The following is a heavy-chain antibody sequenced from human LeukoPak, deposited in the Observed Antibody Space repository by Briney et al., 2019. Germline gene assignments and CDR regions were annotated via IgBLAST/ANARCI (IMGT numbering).Heavy chain of an antibody. CDR1: GGSISRSSYY. V-gene: IGHV4-39*01. J-gene: IGHJ4*02. CDR2: LYNTETT. CDR3: ARHPTLTSGGNFDY. Sequence: PSETLSLTSSVSGGSISRSSYYWGWIRQPPGNGLEWIGSLYNTETTYYNPSLQSRVTLSVDTSKNQLSLKLSSVTAAATAVYYCARHPTLTSGGNFDYWGQGTLVTVSS. D-gene: IGHD1-14*01.